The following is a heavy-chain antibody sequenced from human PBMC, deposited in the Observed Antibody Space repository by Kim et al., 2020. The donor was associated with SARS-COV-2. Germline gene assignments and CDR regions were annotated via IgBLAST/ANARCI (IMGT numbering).Heavy chain of an antibody. D-gene: IGHD3-22*01. Sequence: KGRFTISRDNSKNTLYLQMNSLRAEDTAVYYCAKKYYYDSSGYYGSFDYWGQGTLVTVSS. CDR3: AKKYYYDSSGYYGSFDY. V-gene: IGHV3-23*01. J-gene: IGHJ4*02.